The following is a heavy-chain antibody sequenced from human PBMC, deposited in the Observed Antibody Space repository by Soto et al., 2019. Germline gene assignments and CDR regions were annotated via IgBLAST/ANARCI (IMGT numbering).Heavy chain of an antibody. CDR3: ARGRSGGSCYSVFTSCGLTFDY. Sequence: SETLSLTCTVSGGFIDSGRYYWTCLRQSPGKRLEWLTYISQNGRTYYNPSLKSRAVISMDTSKNQFSLNLSSVTAADTAVYYCARGRSGGSCYSVFTSCGLTFDYWGQGTLVTVSS. D-gene: IGHD2-15*01. V-gene: IGHV4-31*03. CDR1: GGFIDSGRYY. J-gene: IGHJ4*02. CDR2: ISQNGRT.